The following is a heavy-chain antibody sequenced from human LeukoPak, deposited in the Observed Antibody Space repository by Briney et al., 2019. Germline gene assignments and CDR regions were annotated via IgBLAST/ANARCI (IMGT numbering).Heavy chain of an antibody. J-gene: IGHJ5*02. CDR2: ISGSGGST. CDR1: GFTFSSYG. CDR3: AKDPVRYFGWLLSPNWFDP. Sequence: GGSLRLSCAASGFTFSSYGMSWVRQAPGKGLEWVSAISGSGGSTYYADSVKGRFTISRDNSKNTLYLQMNSLRAEDTAVYYCAKDPVRYFGWLLSPNWFDPWGQGTLVTVSS. D-gene: IGHD3-9*01. V-gene: IGHV3-23*01.